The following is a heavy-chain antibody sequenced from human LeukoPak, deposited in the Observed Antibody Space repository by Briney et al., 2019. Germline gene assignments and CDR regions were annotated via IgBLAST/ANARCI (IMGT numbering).Heavy chain of an antibody. Sequence: SETLSLTCAVYGGSFSGYYWSWIRQPPGKGLDWIGEINHSGSTNYNPSLKSRVTISVDTSKNQFSLKLSSVTAADTAVYYCARNVLGYCTNGVCPRFDYWGQGTLVTVSS. V-gene: IGHV4-34*01. CDR3: ARNVLGYCTNGVCPRFDY. D-gene: IGHD2-8*01. CDR1: GGSFSGYY. CDR2: INHSGST. J-gene: IGHJ4*02.